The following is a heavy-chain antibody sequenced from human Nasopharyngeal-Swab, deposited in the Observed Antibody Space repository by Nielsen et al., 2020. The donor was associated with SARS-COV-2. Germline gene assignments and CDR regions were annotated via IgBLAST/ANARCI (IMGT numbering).Heavy chain of an antibody. J-gene: IGHJ6*02. Sequence: SVKVSCKTSGYIFTDYYIHWVRQARGQRLEWIGWIVVGSGNTNYAQKFQERVTITRDMSTSTAYMELSSLRSEDTAVYYCAAAKAARQGYYYYGMDVWGQGTTVTVSS. CDR1: GYIFTDYY. D-gene: IGHD6-6*01. V-gene: IGHV1-58*02. CDR2: IVVGSGNT. CDR3: AAAKAARQGYYYYGMDV.